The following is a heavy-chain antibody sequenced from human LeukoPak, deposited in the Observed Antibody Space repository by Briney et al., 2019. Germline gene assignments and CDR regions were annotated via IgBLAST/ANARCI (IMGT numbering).Heavy chain of an antibody. CDR1: GYTFTSYG. J-gene: IGHJ4*02. CDR3: AREGETAWAGAHADY. Sequence: ASVKVSCKASGYTFTSYGISWVRQAPGQGLEWMGWISVYNGNTNYAQKLQGRVTMTTDTSTSTAYMELRSLRSDDTAVYYCAREGETAWAGAHADYWGQGTLVTVSS. V-gene: IGHV1-18*01. CDR2: ISVYNGNT. D-gene: IGHD1-26*01.